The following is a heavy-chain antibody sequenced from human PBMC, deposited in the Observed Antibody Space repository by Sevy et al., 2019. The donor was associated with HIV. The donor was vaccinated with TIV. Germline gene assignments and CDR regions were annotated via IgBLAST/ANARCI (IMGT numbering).Heavy chain of an antibody. CDR3: SRDLRLRGYSYGCFDY. D-gene: IGHD5-18*01. Sequence: ASVKVSCKAYGYTFTGQYIHWVRQAPGQGLEWMGWINPNSGDTNYAQEFQGRVTMTRDTSITTAYMELSGLKSDDTAVYYCSRDLRLRGYSYGCFDYWGQGSLVTV. J-gene: IGHJ4*02. CDR2: INPNSGDT. CDR1: GYTFTGQY. V-gene: IGHV1-2*02.